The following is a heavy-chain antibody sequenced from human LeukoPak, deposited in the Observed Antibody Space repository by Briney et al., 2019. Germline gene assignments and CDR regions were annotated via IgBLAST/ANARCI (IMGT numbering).Heavy chain of an antibody. CDR3: AKALRYFDWPDGAFDI. Sequence: PGGSLRLSCAASGFTFSSYGMSWVRQAPGKGLEWVSSISGSGGGTYYADSVRGRFTISRDNSRNTMYLQMNSLRAEDTAVYYCAKALRYFDWPDGAFDIWGRGTMVTVSS. CDR1: GFTFSSYG. V-gene: IGHV3-23*01. D-gene: IGHD3-9*01. J-gene: IGHJ3*02. CDR2: ISGSGGGT.